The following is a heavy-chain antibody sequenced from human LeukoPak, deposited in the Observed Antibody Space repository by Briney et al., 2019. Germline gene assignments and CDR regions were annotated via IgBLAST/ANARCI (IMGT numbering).Heavy chain of an antibody. CDR2: ISSRGSTI. J-gene: IGHJ4*02. D-gene: IGHD3-22*01. CDR1: GFSLSSYE. Sequence: PGGSLRLSCEASGFSLSSYEMNWVRQAPGKGLEWVSHISSRGSTIYYADSVKGRFTISRDNAKNSLYLQMNSLRAEDTAVYYCARVPPVKYYYDSSGYTYYFDYWGQGTLVTVSS. CDR3: ARVPPVKYYYDSSGYTYYFDY. V-gene: IGHV3-48*03.